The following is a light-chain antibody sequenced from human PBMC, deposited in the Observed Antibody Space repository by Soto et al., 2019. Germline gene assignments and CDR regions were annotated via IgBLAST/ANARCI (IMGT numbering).Light chain of an antibody. V-gene: IGLV2-8*01. Sequence: QSALTQPPSASGSPGQSVTISCTGTSRDVGGYNFVAWYQQHPGKAPKLMISEVSKRPSGVPDRFSGSKSGNTASLTVSGLQAEVEADYYCSSYAGSNIFVFGTGTKVTVL. CDR3: SSYAGSNIFV. J-gene: IGLJ1*01. CDR2: EVS. CDR1: SRDVGGYNF.